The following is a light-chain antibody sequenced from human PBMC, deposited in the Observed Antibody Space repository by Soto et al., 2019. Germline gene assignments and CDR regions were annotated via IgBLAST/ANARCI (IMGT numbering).Light chain of an antibody. CDR1: QSVTSSY. CDR2: GAS. J-gene: IGKJ3*01. V-gene: IGKV3-20*01. CDR3: QQYGSSPFT. Sequence: EVVLTQSPATLSVSPGEGVTLSCRSSQSVTSSYLAWFQQKPGQAPRLLIYGASSRATGIPDRFSGSGSGTDFTLTISRLEPEDFAVYYCQQYGSSPFTFGPGTKVDI.